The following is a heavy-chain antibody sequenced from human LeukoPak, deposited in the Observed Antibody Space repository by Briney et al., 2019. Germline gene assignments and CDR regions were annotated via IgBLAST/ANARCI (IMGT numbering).Heavy chain of an antibody. J-gene: IGHJ4*02. Sequence: GGSLRLSCAASGFTFSSHSINWVRQAPGKGLEWIATMTSTNNIYYADSVKGRFTISRDNAENSVYLQMNSLRVDDTAVYYCARDMHSSFDYWGQGTLVSVSS. CDR3: ARDMHSSFDY. V-gene: IGHV3-69-1*01. CDR1: GFTFSSHS. CDR2: MTSTNNI. D-gene: IGHD2-2*01.